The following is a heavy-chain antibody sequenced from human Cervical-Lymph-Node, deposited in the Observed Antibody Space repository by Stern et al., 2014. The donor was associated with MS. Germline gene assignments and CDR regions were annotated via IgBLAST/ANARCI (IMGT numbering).Heavy chain of an antibody. CDR2: ISSGGSYI. CDR3: ARGRGGNYRYYFDY. Sequence: QLVQSGGGLVKPGGSLRLSCAASGFTFSSYSMNWVRQAPGKGLEWVASISSGGSYIYYADTLKGRFTISRDNAKNSLYLQMNSLRAEDTAVYYCARGRGGNYRYYFDYWGQGTLVTVSS. J-gene: IGHJ4*02. D-gene: IGHD4-23*01. CDR1: GFTFSSYS. V-gene: IGHV3-21*01.